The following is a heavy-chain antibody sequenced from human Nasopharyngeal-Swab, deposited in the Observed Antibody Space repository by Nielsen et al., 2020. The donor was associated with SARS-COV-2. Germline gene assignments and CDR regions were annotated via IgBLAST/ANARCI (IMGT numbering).Heavy chain of an antibody. CDR1: GFTVSSNY. Sequence: GESLKISCAASGFTVSSNYMSWVRQAPGKGLEWVSVIYSGGSTYYADSVKGRFTISRDNSKNTLYLQMNSLRAEDTAVYYCARGGDFWSGYSNWFDPWGRGTLVTVSS. CDR3: ARGGDFWSGYSNWFDP. CDR2: IYSGGST. D-gene: IGHD3-3*01. V-gene: IGHV3-53*01. J-gene: IGHJ5*02.